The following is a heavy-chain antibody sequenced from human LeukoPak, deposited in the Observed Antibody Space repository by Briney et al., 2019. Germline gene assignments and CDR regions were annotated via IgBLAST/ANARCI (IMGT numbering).Heavy chain of an antibody. D-gene: IGHD5-18*01. V-gene: IGHV4-59*01. Sequence: EPSETLSLTCTVSGGSISSYYWSWIRQPPGKGLEWIGYIYYSGSTHYNPSLKSRVTISVDTSKNQFSLKLSSVTAADTAVYYCARTEESGYSYRYFGYYYYMDVWGKGTTVTVSS. CDR3: ARTEESGYSYRYFGYYYYMDV. J-gene: IGHJ6*03. CDR1: GGSISSYY. CDR2: IYYSGST.